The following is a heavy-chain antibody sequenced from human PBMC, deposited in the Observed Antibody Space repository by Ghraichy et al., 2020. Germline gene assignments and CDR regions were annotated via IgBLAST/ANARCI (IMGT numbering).Heavy chain of an antibody. V-gene: IGHV4-59*01. CDR1: GGSISSYY. Sequence: SETLSLTCTVSGGSISSYYWSWIRQPPGKGLEWIGYIYYSGSTNYNPSLKSRVTISVDTSKNQFSLKLSSVTAADTAVYYCARATVTHYYYGMDVWGQGTTVTVSS. D-gene: IGHD4-17*01. CDR3: ARATVTHYYYGMDV. CDR2: IYYSGST. J-gene: IGHJ6*02.